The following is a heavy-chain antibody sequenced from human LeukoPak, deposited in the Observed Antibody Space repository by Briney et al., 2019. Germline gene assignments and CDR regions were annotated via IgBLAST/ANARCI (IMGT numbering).Heavy chain of an antibody. D-gene: IGHD2-2*01. CDR2: IYTSGST. J-gene: IGHJ4*02. Sequence: SETLSLTCTVSGGPISSGSYYWSWIRQPAGKGLEWIGRIYTSGSTNYNPSLKSRVTISVDTSKNQFSLKLSSVTAADTAVYYCARVPATVNTAAGAPFDYWGQGTLVTVSS. CDR3: ARVPATVNTAAGAPFDY. CDR1: GGPISSGSYY. V-gene: IGHV4-61*02.